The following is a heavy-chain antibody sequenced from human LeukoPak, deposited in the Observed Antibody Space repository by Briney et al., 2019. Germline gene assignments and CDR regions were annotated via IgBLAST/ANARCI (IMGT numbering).Heavy chain of an antibody. V-gene: IGHV3-30-3*01. CDR2: ISYDGSNK. D-gene: IGHD3-9*01. Sequence: GGSLRLSCAASGFTFSSYAMHWVRQAPGKGLEWVAVISYDGSNKYYADSVKGRFTISRDNSKNTLYLQMNSLRAKDTAVYYCARNGYLSYYDILTGYYPDYWGQGTLVTVSS. J-gene: IGHJ4*02. CDR1: GFTFSSYA. CDR3: ARNGYLSYYDILTGYYPDY.